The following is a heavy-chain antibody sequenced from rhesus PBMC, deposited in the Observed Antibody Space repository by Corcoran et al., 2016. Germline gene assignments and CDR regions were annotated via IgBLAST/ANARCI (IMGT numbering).Heavy chain of an antibody. CDR1: GGSFSNYW. CDR3: ASDAYWSVDC. V-gene: IGHV4-80*01. D-gene: IGHD2-15*01. J-gene: IGHJ4*01. CDR2: IHGSSGST. Sequence: QVQLQESGTGTVKASETLSLTRAVSGGSFSNYWWSWVRQPPGKGLEWIGEIHGSSGSTNYNPSLKSRVTISKDASKNQFSLKLSSVTAADTAVYYCASDAYWSVDCWGQGVLVT.